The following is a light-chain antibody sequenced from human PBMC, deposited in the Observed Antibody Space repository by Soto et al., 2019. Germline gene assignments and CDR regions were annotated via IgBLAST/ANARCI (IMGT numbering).Light chain of an antibody. CDR3: QQYENLPT. CDR1: QDISNY. CDR2: DAS. V-gene: IGKV1-33*01. Sequence: DIQMTQSPSSLSASIGDRVTITCQASQDISNYLNWYQQKPGKAPKLLIYDASNLKTGVPSRFSGSGSGTDFSFTISSLQPEDVATYYCQQYENLPTFGEGTKVDIK. J-gene: IGKJ4*01.